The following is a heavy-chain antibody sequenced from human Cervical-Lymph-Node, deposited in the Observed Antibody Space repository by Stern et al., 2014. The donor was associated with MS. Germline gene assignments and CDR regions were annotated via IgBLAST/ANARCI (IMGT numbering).Heavy chain of an antibody. CDR3: ATLGVTTGDFDP. V-gene: IGHV1-69*04. J-gene: IGHJ5*02. CDR2: IIPILSIT. CDR1: GGTFSSSG. Sequence: VQLVQSGSEVKKPGSSVRVSCKASGGTFSSSGISWVRQAPGPGLEWMGRIIPILSITNYAQNFQGRVTITADKSTSTAYMELSSLRSEDTALYYCATLGVTTGDFDPWGQGTLVTVSS. D-gene: IGHD4-17*01.